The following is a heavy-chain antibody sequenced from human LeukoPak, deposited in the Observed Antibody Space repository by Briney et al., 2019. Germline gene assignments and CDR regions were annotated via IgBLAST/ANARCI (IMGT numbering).Heavy chain of an antibody. CDR3: ARDWPGISLPFDL. CDR2: INPTTGDT. J-gene: IGHJ2*01. D-gene: IGHD2-15*01. Sequence: GASVKVSCKASGFTFNAYYIHWVRQAPGQGLEWMGWINPTTGDTNFAQKFQGRVAMTRDTSLSTAYMDLSRLTSDDTAVYYCARDWPGISLPFDLWGRGTLITVSS. V-gene: IGHV1-2*02. CDR1: GFTFNAYY.